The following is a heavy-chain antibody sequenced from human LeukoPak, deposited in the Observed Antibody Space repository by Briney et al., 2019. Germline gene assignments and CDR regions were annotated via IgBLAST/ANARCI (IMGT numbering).Heavy chain of an antibody. CDR1: GGSISSYY. D-gene: IGHD6-13*01. Sequence: SETLSLTCTVSGGSISSYYWSWIRQPPGKGLEWIGYIYYSGSTNYNPSLKSRVTISVDTSKNQFSLKLSFVTAADTAVYYCASSSTAAEAFDIWGQGTMVTVSS. V-gene: IGHV4-59*08. J-gene: IGHJ3*02. CDR2: IYYSGST. CDR3: ASSSTAAEAFDI.